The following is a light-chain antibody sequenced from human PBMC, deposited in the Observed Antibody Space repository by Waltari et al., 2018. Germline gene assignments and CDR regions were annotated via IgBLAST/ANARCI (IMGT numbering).Light chain of an antibody. CDR1: SSNIGTTP. Sequence: QSVLTQPPSASGTPGQRVTISCSGGSSNIGTTPVNWYQQLPGTAPKRLIYTNNHRPPGVPDRFAGSKSGTSASLAISGLQVEDEADYYCAAWDDSLKGWVFGGGTKVTVL. V-gene: IGLV1-44*01. CDR2: TNN. J-gene: IGLJ3*02. CDR3: AAWDDSLKGWV.